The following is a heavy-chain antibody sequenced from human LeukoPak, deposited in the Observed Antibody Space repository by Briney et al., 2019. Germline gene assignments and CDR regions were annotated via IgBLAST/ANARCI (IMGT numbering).Heavy chain of an antibody. J-gene: IGHJ3*02. D-gene: IGHD6-13*01. CDR1: GGAFSGYY. V-gene: IGHV4-34*01. CDR2: IKQGGSA. Sequence: SETLSLTCGVYGGVYGGAFSGYYWSWIRQPPGKGLEWIGEIKQGGSANYSPSLKSRVTISMDTSKNQFSLELTSVTAADTSVYYCARGGSSWYRAFDIWGQGTVVTVSS. CDR3: ARGGSSWYRAFDI.